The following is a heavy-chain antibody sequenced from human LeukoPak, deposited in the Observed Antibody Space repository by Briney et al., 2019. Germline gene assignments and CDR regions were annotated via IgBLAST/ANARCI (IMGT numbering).Heavy chain of an antibody. Sequence: ETLSLTCTVSGGSISSSSYYWGWIRQPPGKGLEWVSLIYSGGSTYYADSVKGRFTISRDNSENTLFLQMNSLRVEDTAMYYCAGSSRKYYFEYWGQGTLVTVSS. V-gene: IGHV3-53*01. D-gene: IGHD6-13*01. CDR2: IYSGGST. J-gene: IGHJ4*02. CDR1: GGSISSSSYY. CDR3: AGSSRKYYFEY.